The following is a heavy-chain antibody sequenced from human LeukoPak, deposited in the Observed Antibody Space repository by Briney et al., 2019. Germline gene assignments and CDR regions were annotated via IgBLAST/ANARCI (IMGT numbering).Heavy chain of an antibody. J-gene: IGHJ4*02. D-gene: IGHD4-17*01. CDR1: GYSFTSYW. CDR2: IYPGDSDT. Sequence: GESLKIPCKGSGYSFTSYWIGWVRQMPGEGLEGMGIIYPGDSDTRYSPSFQGHVTISADNSISTAYLQWSSLKASDTAMYYCARTTVTTYWSDYWGQGTLVTVSS. CDR3: ARTTVTTYWSDY. V-gene: IGHV5-51*01.